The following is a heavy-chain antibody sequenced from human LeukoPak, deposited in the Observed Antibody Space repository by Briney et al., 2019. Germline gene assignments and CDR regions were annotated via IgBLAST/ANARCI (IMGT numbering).Heavy chain of an antibody. CDR2: IIPIFGTA. CDR1: GGTFSSYA. CDR3: AIRNRGDGCGGSCHDDAFDI. J-gene: IGHJ3*02. Sequence: GASVKVSCKASGGTFSSYAISWVRQAPGQGLEWMGGIIPIFGTANYAQKFQGRVTITADESTSTAYMELSSLRSEDTAVYYCAIRNRGDGCGGSCHDDAFDIWGQGTMVTVSS. V-gene: IGHV1-69*13. D-gene: IGHD2-15*01.